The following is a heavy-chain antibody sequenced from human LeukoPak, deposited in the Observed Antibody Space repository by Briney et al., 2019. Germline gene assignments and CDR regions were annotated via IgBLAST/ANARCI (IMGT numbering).Heavy chain of an antibody. V-gene: IGHV3-30*03. J-gene: IGHJ5*02. CDR2: ISSDGGNE. D-gene: IGHD1-26*01. CDR3: VRNYAVPKWEAWFDP. Sequence: PGGSLRLSCAASGFTFTSYGMHWVRQAPGKGLEWVALISSDGGNENYADSVRGRFTISRDNSKNTLYLQMNSLSSEDTAVYYCVRNYAVPKWEAWFDPCGQGTLVSVSS. CDR1: GFTFTSYG.